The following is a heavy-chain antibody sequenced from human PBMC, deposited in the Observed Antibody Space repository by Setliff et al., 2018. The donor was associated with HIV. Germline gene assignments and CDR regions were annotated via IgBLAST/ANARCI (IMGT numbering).Heavy chain of an antibody. V-gene: IGHV4-38-2*01. CDR1: GYSMSSGYY. CDR3: ARYGSGWRAFEF. J-gene: IGHJ3*01. D-gene: IGHD3-10*01. Sequence: SETLSLTCGVSGYSMSSGYYWGWIRQPPGKGLEWIGNVYHTGSTYYNPSLKSRVTISVDTSKNQISLKLTSVTAADTAVYYCARYGSGWRAFEFWGQGTMVTVSS. CDR2: VYHTGST.